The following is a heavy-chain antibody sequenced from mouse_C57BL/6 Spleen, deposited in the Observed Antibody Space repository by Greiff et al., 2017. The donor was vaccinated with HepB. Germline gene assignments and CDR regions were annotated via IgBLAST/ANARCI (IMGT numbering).Heavy chain of an antibody. J-gene: IGHJ1*03. CDR3: TTDYYGSSHWYFDV. V-gene: IGHV14-4*01. CDR1: GFNIKDDY. CDR2: IDPENGDT. D-gene: IGHD1-1*01. Sequence: VQLKESGAELVRPGASVKLSCTASGFNIKDDYMHWVKQRPEQGLEWIGWIDPENGDTEYASKFQGKATITADTPSNTAYLQLSSLTSEDTAVYYGTTDYYGSSHWYFDVWGTGTTVTVSS.